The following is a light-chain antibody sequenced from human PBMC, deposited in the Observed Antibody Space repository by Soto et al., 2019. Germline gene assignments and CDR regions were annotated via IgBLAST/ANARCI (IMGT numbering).Light chain of an antibody. V-gene: IGKV1-27*01. J-gene: IGKJ4*01. CDR2: AAS. Sequence: DIQMTQSPSSLSASVGDSVTITCRASQSVSTYLNWYQQKPGKVPKLLIYAASTLQSGVPSRFSGSGSGTDFTLTISSLQPEDVATYYCQKCGIAPFTFGGGTKVELK. CDR1: QSVSTY. CDR3: QKCGIAPFT.